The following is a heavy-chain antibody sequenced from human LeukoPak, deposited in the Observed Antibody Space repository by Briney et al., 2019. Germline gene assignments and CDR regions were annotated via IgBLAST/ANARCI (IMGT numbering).Heavy chain of an antibody. J-gene: IGHJ5*02. CDR3: AREPREDGPWFDP. Sequence: ASVKVSCKASGYTFSSYDINWVRQAPGQGLEWMGWISAYNGNTNYAQKLQGRVTMTTDASTSTAYMELRSLRSDDTAVYYCAREPREDGPWFDPWGQGTLVTVSS. CDR1: GYTFSSYD. CDR2: ISAYNGNT. V-gene: IGHV1-18*01.